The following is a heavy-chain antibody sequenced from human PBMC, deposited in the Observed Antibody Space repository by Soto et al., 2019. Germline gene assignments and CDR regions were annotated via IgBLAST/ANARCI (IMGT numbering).Heavy chain of an antibody. CDR2: INHSGST. CDR3: ARGIVRRRRGYYYMDV. CDR1: GGSFSGYY. J-gene: IGHJ6*03. V-gene: IGHV4-34*01. D-gene: IGHD2-2*01. Sequence: QVQLQQWGAGLLKPSETLSLTCAVYGGSFSGYYWSWIRQPPGKGLEWIGEINHSGSTNYNPSLKSRVTISVDTSKNQFSLKLSSVTAADTAVYYCARGIVRRRRGYYYMDVWGKGTTVTVSS.